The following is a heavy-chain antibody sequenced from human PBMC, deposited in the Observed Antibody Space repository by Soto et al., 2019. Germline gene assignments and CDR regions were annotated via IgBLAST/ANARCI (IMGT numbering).Heavy chain of an antibody. V-gene: IGHV6-1*01. CDR2: AYYRSKWYN. D-gene: IGHD1-26*01. CDR3: VRLIGNSWLDF. J-gene: IGHJ5*01. CDR1: GDSVSSSSVT. Sequence: TLSLTCAISGDSVSSSSVTWNWIRQPPSRGLEWLGRAYYRSKWYNDYAESVKSRITINPDTSKNQFSLHLNSVTPEDTAVYYCVRLIGNSWLDFWGQGTLVTVSS.